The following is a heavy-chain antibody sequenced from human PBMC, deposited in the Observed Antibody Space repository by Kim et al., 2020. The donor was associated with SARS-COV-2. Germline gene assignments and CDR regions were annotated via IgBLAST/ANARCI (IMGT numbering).Heavy chain of an antibody. J-gene: IGHJ5*02. CDR2: IYPGDSDT. CDR3: ARIPYCGGDCYPFDP. CDR1: GYSFTSYW. D-gene: IGHD2-21*02. Sequence: GESLKISCQGSGYSFTSYWIGWVRQMPGKGLEWMGIIYPGDSDTRYSPSFQGQVTISADKSIRTAYLQWSSLKASDTAMYYCARIPYCGGDCYPFDPWGQGTLVTVSS. V-gene: IGHV5-51*01.